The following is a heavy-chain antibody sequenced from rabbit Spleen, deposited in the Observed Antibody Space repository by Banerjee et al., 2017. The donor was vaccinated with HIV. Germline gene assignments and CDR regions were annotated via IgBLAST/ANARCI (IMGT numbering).Heavy chain of an antibody. CDR3: AKAYTTTWNDNL. CDR2: IYTGTGGA. V-gene: IGHV1S45*01. Sequence: EESGGDLVKPEGSLTLTCTASGFSFSSSYWICWVRQAPGKGLEWIACIYTGTGGAYYASWAKGRFTISKTSSTTVTLKMTSLTAADTATYFCAKAYTTTWNDNLWGPGTLVTVS. J-gene: IGHJ4*01. CDR1: GFSFSSSYW. D-gene: IGHD1-1*01.